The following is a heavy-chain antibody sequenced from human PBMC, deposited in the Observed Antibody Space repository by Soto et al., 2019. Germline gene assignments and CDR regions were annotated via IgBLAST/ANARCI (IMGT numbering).Heavy chain of an antibody. Sequence: GESLKISCKGSGYSFTSYWIGWVRQMPGKGLEWMGIIYPGDSDTRYSPSFQGQVTISVDTSINTAYLQWSYLKASDSAMYFCARQSDYNILTGYWYYFDYWGHGSLVTVSS. D-gene: IGHD3-9*01. CDR1: GYSFTSYW. CDR2: IYPGDSDT. CDR3: ARQSDYNILTGYWYYFDY. V-gene: IGHV5-51*01. J-gene: IGHJ4*01.